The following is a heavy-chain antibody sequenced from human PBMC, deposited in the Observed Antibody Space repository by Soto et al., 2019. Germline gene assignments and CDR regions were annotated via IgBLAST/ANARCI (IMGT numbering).Heavy chain of an antibody. CDR3: ATGYSADPR. V-gene: IGHV3-15*01. J-gene: IGHJ4*02. CDR2: IKTKNEGGTT. Sequence: EVQLVESGGGLVEPGGSLRLSCAASGFTLSNAWLTWVRQAPGKGLDWVGRIKTKNEGGTTDYAAPVKGRFTISRDDSKNTLFLQMNSLKSEDTAVYYCATGYSADPRWGQGTLVTVSS. D-gene: IGHD1-26*01. CDR1: GFTLSNAW.